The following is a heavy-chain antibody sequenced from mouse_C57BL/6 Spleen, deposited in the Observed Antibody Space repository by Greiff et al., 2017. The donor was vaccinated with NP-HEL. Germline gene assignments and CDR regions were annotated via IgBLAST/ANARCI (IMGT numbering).Heavy chain of an antibody. D-gene: IGHD4-1*01. CDR3: ARSGGTGTYYYAMDY. J-gene: IGHJ4*01. CDR1: GFSLTSYA. V-gene: IGHV2-9-1*01. Sequence: VQRVESGPGLVAPSQSLSITCTVSGFSLTSYAISWVRQPPGKGLEWLGVIWTGGGTNYNSALKSRLSISKDNSKSQVFLKMNSLQTDDTARYYCARSGGTGTYYYAMDYWGQGTSVTVSS. CDR2: IWTGGGT.